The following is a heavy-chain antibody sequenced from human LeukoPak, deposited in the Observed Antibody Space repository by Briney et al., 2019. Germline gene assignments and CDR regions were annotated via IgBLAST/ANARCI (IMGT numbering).Heavy chain of an antibody. CDR1: GFTFSSYW. D-gene: IGHD1-26*01. CDR3: ARAIVGAPAFDY. CDR2: INTDGSST. J-gene: IGHJ4*02. V-gene: IGHV3-74*01. Sequence: GGSLRLSCAASGFTFSSYWMHWVRQAPGKGLVWVSRINTDGSSTSYAESVKGRFTISRDNAKNTLYLQMNSLRAEDTAVYYCARAIVGAPAFDYWGQGTLVSVSS.